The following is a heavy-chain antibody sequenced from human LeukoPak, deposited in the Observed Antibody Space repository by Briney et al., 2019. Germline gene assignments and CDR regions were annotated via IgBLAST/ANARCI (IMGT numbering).Heavy chain of an antibody. CDR2: IGTIEDT. CDR1: GFDFSTYD. V-gene: IGHV3-13*01. CDR3: ARVDGLSGNYYFDS. Sequence: GGSLRLSCTASGFDFSTYDMHWVRHFTGRRLEWVSAIGTIEDTYYPDSVKGRLTISRENAKNSVYLQMNSLRAGDTAVYYCARVDGLSGNYYFDSWGHGTLVTVSS. J-gene: IGHJ4*01. D-gene: IGHD1-26*01.